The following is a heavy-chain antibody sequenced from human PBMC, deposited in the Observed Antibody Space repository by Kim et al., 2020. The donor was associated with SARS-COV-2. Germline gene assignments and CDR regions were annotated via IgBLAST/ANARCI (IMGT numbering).Heavy chain of an antibody. D-gene: IGHD5-18*01. CDR2: IYYSGST. V-gene: IGHV4-59*13. CDR3: ARIKGYSYGYGNEFDY. J-gene: IGHJ4*02. Sequence: SETLSLTCTVSGGSISSYYWSWIRQPPGKGLEWIGYIYYSGSTNYNPSLKSRVTISVDTSKNQFSLKLSSVTAADTAVYYCARIKGYSYGYGNEFDYWGQGTLVTVSS. CDR1: GGSISSYY.